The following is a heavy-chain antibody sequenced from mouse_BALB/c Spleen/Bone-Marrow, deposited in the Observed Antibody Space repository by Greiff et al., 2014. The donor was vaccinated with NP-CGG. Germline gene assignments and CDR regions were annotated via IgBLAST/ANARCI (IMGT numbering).Heavy chain of an antibody. CDR2: INPYNADS. V-gene: IGHV1-20*02. Sequence: EVQLQQSGPGMVKPGASVKISCKASGYSFIGYFINWVMQSHGKSLEWIGRINPYNADSLYNQKFRGKATLTVDKSSSTAHMELRSLASEDSAVYYCSRGGDYWGQGTTLTVSS. CDR3: SRGGDY. J-gene: IGHJ2*01. CDR1: GYSFIGYF.